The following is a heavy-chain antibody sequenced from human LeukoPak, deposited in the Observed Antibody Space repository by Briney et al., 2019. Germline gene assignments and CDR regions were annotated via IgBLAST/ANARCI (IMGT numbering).Heavy chain of an antibody. CDR3: ARDESLVRGAAFDY. D-gene: IGHD3-10*01. Sequence: GGCLRLSFAASGFTFSSYSMNWVRQAPGKGLEWVSSISSSSNYINYADSVKGRFTISRDNAKNSLYLQMNSLRAEDTAVYYCARDESLVRGAAFDYWGQGTLVSVSS. CDR1: GFTFSSYS. J-gene: IGHJ4*02. V-gene: IGHV3-21*04. CDR2: ISSSSNYI.